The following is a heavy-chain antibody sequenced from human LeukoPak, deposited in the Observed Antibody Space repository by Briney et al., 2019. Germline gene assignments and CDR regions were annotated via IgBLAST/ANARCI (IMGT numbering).Heavy chain of an antibody. CDR1: GGSLSGYY. D-gene: IGHD6-19*01. J-gene: IGHJ6*03. Sequence: SETLSLTCAVYGGSLSGYYWSWIRQPPGKGLEWIGEINHSGSTNYNPSLKSRVTISVDTSKNQFSLKLSSVTAADTAVYYCARGVAVAVHYYYYMDVWGKGTTVTVSS. V-gene: IGHV4-34*01. CDR2: INHSGST. CDR3: ARGVAVAVHYYYYMDV.